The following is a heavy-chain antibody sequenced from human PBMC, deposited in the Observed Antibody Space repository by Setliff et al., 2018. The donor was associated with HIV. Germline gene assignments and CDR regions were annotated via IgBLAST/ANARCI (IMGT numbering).Heavy chain of an antibody. V-gene: IGHV3-7*03. CDR3: ARVGGHYFDSSGCFGI. J-gene: IGHJ3*02. D-gene: IGHD3-22*01. CDR1: GFTLSSSH. CDR2: ISPDGSRN. Sequence: GGSLRLSCAASGFTLSSSHMTWVRQAPGKGLEWVASISPDGSRNHCVGSVKGRFTISRDNAKNSLSLQMNSLRVEDTAMYYCARVGGHYFDSSGCFGIWGQGTMVTVSS.